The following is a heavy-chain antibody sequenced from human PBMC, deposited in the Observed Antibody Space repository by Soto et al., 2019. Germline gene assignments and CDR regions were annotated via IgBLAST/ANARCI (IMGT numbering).Heavy chain of an antibody. Sequence: GGSLRLSCAASGFTFSSYGMHWVRQAPGKGLEWVAVIWYDGSNKYYADSVKGRFTISRDNSKNTLYLQMNSLRAEDTAVYYCAREHFSGSYYDYWGQGTLVTVSS. D-gene: IGHD1-26*01. CDR1: GFTFSSYG. CDR2: IWYDGSNK. CDR3: AREHFSGSYYDY. V-gene: IGHV3-33*01. J-gene: IGHJ4*02.